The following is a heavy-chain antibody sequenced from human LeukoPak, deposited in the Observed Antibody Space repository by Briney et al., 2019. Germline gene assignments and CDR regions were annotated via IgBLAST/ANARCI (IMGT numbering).Heavy chain of an antibody. J-gene: IGHJ4*02. CDR2: ISGSGGGT. V-gene: IGHV3-23*01. D-gene: IGHD1-26*01. Sequence: LPGGSLRLSCAVSGLTFSDSRMIWVRQAPEKGLEWVATISGSGGGTYYADSVKGRFTISRDDSKNTLYLQMNSLRAEDTAVYYCAKDLGRYRNNYFDYWGQGTLVTVSS. CDR3: AKDLGRYRNNYFDY. CDR1: GLTFSDSR.